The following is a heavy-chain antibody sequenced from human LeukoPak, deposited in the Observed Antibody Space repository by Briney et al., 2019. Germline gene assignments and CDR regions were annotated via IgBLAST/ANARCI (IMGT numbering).Heavy chain of an antibody. D-gene: IGHD2-8*01. CDR2: INHSGST. CDR3: ARGCPAYCTNGVCWKYYYGMDV. V-gene: IGHV4-34*01. Sequence: PSETLSLTCAVYGGSFRGYYWSWIRQPPGKGLEWIGEINHSGSTNYNPSLKSRVTISVDTSKNQSSLKLSSVPAADTAVYYCARGCPAYCTNGVCWKYYYGMDVWGQGTTVTVSS. J-gene: IGHJ6*02. CDR1: GGSFRGYY.